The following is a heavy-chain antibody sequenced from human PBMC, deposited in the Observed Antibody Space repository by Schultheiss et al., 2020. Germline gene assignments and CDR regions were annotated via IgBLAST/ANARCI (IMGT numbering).Heavy chain of an antibody. CDR1: GGSFSGYY. V-gene: IGHV4-34*01. Sequence: SETLSLTCAVYGGSFSGYYWSWIRQHPGKGLEWIGSIYYSGSTYYNPSLKSRVTISVDTSKNQFSLKLSSVTAADTAVYYCARGYCTGGVCYWPLHFDYWGQGTLVTVSS. CDR2: IYYSGST. CDR3: ARGYCTGGVCYWPLHFDY. D-gene: IGHD2-8*02. J-gene: IGHJ4*02.